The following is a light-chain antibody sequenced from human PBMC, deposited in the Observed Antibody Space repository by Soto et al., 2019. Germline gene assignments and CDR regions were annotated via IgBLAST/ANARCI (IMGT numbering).Light chain of an antibody. V-gene: IGKV1-39*01. CDR1: QSISSY. CDR3: RQCDSTPPT. J-gene: IGKJ1*01. Sequence: DIAMTQNPTSLSPHVGDRVTISCLAIQSISSYLNWYQQKPGKAPKLLIYAASSLQSGVPSRFSGRGCGTDFTLIISCLQPEDFATDYSRQCDSTPPTFGEGTKVDIK. CDR2: AAS.